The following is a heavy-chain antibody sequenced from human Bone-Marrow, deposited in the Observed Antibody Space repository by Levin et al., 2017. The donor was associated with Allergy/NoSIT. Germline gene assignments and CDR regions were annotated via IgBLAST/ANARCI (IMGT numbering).Heavy chain of an antibody. CDR1: GYTFTGYY. J-gene: IGHJ4*02. Sequence: TGESLKISCKASGYTFTGYYLHWVRQAPGQGLEWMGWINPNSGDTNSAQKFQGRVTMTRDTSITTAYMELSRLSSDDTAVYYCARERSITIFGVVPTKTFDYWGQGTLVTVSS. CDR2: INPNSGDT. D-gene: IGHD3-3*01. CDR3: ARERSITIFGVVPTKTFDY. V-gene: IGHV1-2*02.